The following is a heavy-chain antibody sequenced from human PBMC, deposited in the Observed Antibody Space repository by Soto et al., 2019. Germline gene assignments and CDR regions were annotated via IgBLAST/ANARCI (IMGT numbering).Heavy chain of an antibody. CDR2: IFYNGIT. D-gene: IGHD2-15*01. CDR1: GDSISRIKYY. V-gene: IGHV4-39*01. Sequence: QLQLQESGPGLVKPSETLSLTCTVSGDSISRIKYYWGWIRQPPGKGLEWIGSIFYNGITYYNPSLKSRVTISADTSKKQFSLKVTSVTAADAAVYYCASDSVVDRFDCWGQGTLVTVSS. J-gene: IGHJ4*02. CDR3: ASDSVVDRFDC.